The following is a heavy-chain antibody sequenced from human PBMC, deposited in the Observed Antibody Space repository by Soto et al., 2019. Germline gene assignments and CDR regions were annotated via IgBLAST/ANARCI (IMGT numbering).Heavy chain of an antibody. D-gene: IGHD2-2*01. CDR1: GFTFSSYA. CDR3: AKDGDGNIVVVPAALYDFWSGPSSLLGMDV. V-gene: IGHV3-23*01. Sequence: GGSLRLSNAASGFTFSSYAMSWVRQAPGKGLEWVSAISGSGGSTYYADSVKGRFTISRDNSKNTLYLQMNSLRAEDTAVYYCAKDGDGNIVVVPAALYDFWSGPSSLLGMDVWGQGTTVTVSS. CDR2: ISGSGGST. J-gene: IGHJ6*02.